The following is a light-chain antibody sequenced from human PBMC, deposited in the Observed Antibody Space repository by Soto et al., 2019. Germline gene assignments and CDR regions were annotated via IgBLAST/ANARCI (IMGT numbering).Light chain of an antibody. Sequence: EIVLTQSPGTLSLSPGERATLSCRASQSVSSSYLAWYQQKPGQAPGLLFYGASSRATGIPDRFSGSGSGTDFTLTISRLEPEDFAVYYCQQYGSSLLFTFGPGTKVDIK. CDR2: GAS. CDR1: QSVSSSY. J-gene: IGKJ3*01. CDR3: QQYGSSLLFT. V-gene: IGKV3-20*01.